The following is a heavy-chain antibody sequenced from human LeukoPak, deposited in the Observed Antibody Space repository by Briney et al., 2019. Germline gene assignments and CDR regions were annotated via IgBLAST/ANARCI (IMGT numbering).Heavy chain of an antibody. D-gene: IGHD3-3*01. CDR2: VSNSGASA. Sequence: GGSLRLSCAGPGFSFSNYVMTWVRQAPGKGLEWVSTVSNSGASAYYADSVKGRFTISRDNSKNTLYLQMNSLRAEDTAVYYCAKNLGVFTVYYFDYWGQGTLVTVSS. CDR3: AKNLGVFTVYYFDY. J-gene: IGHJ4*02. CDR1: GFSFSNYV. V-gene: IGHV3-23*01.